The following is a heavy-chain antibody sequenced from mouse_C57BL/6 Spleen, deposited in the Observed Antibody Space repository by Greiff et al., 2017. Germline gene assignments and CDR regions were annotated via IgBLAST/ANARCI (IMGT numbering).Heavy chain of an antibody. CDR1: GYAFSSSW. V-gene: IGHV1-82*01. D-gene: IGHD2-5*01. CDR2: IYPGDGGT. CDR3: AVSYYSNYGRFAY. J-gene: IGHJ3*01. Sequence: VQLKESGPELVKPGASVKISCKASGYAFSSSWMNWVKQRPGKGLEWIGRIYPGDGGTNYNGKFKGKATLTADKSSSTAYMQLRSLTSEDSAVYVCAVSYYSNYGRFAYWGQGTLVTVSA.